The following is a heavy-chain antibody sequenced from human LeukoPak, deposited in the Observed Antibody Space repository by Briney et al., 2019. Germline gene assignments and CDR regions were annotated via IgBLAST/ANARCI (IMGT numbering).Heavy chain of an antibody. CDR1: GFTFSSYW. CDR3: ARGLYSSTTYYDY. D-gene: IGHD6-13*01. J-gene: IGHJ4*02. V-gene: IGHV3-7*03. CDR2: IRQDGSDK. Sequence: GGSLRLSCAASGFTFSSYWMSWVRQAPGKGLEWVANIRQDGSDKYYVDSVKGRFTISRDNAKNSLYLQMNSQRAEDTAVYFCARGLYSSTTYYDYWGQGTLVTVSS.